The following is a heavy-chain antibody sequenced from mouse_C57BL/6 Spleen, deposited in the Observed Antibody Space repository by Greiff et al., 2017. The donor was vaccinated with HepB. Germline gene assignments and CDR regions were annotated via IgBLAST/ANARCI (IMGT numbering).Heavy chain of an antibody. D-gene: IGHD1-1*01. CDR1: GYSITSGYY. CDR3: ARRFGSRPYYFDY. CDR2: ISYDGSN. V-gene: IGHV3-6*01. Sequence: EVQLQESGPGLVKPSQSLSLTCSVTGYSITSGYYWNWIRQFPGNKLEWMGYISYDGSNNYNPSLKNRISITRDTSKNQFFLKLNSVTTEDTATYYCARRFGSRPYYFDYWGQGTTLTVSS. J-gene: IGHJ2*01.